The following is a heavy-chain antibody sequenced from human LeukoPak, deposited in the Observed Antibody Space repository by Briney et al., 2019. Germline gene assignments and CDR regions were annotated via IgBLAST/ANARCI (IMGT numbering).Heavy chain of an antibody. J-gene: IGHJ4*02. V-gene: IGHV3-23*01. D-gene: IGHD4-23*01. Sequence: GGSLRLSCAASGFTFSSYGMSWVRQAPGKGLEWVSAISGSGGSTYYADSVKGRFTISRDNSKNTLYLQMNSLGAEDAAVYYCAKDRGGKTTFDYWGQGTLVTVSS. CDR3: AKDRGGKTTFDY. CDR2: ISGSGGST. CDR1: GFTFSSYG.